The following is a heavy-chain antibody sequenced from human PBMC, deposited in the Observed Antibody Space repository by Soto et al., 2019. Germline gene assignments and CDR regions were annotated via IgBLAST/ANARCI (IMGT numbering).Heavy chain of an antibody. V-gene: IGHV3-33*01. J-gene: IGHJ5*02. CDR1: GFTFSSYG. CDR2: IWYDGRNK. Sequence: QVQLVESGGGVVQPGRSLRLSCAASGFTFSSYGMHWVRQAPGKGLEWVAVIWYDGRNKYYADSVKGRFTISRDNSKNTLYLQMNSLRAEDTAVYYCARDHPEEDWFDPWGQGTLVTVSS. CDR3: ARDHPEEDWFDP.